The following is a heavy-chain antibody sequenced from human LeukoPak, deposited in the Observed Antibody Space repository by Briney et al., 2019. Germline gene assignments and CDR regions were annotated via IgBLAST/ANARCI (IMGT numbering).Heavy chain of an antibody. CDR1: AFTFSLYA. V-gene: IGHV3-23*01. J-gene: IGHJ6*04. Sequence: GGSLRLSCAASAFTFSLYAMSWVRQAPGKGLEWISTISGSGDNTYYADSVKGRFTISRDNSKNTLYLQMNSLRAEDTAVYYCAELGITMIGGVWGKGTTVTISS. CDR3: AELGITMIGGV. CDR2: ISGSGDNT. D-gene: IGHD3-10*02.